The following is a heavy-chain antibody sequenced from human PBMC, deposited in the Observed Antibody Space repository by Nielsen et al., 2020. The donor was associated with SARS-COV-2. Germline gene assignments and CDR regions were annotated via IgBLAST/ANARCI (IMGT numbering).Heavy chain of an antibody. J-gene: IGHJ4*02. CDR2: IDWDDDK. CDR3: ARIRESEDYGDYDSPYYFDY. V-gene: IGHV2-70*11. Sequence: SGPTLVKPTQTLTLTCTFSGFSLSTSGMCVSWIRQPPGKALEWLARIDWDDDKYYSTSLKTRLTISKDTSKNQVVLTMTNMDPVDTATYYCARIRESEDYGDYDSPYYFDYWGQGTLVTVSS. CDR1: GFSLSTSGMC. D-gene: IGHD4-17*01.